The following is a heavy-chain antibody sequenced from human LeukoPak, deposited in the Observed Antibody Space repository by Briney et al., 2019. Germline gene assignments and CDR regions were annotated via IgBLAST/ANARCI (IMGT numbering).Heavy chain of an antibody. CDR2: IYYSGST. V-gene: IGHV4-59*08. Sequence: SETLSLTCTVSGGSISSYYWSWIRQPPGKGLEWIGSIYYSGSTYYNPSLKSRVTISVDTSKNQFSLKLTSATAADTAVHYCARRHGTDDSFDYWGQGTLVTVSS. D-gene: IGHD5-24*01. CDR3: ARRHGTDDSFDY. CDR1: GGSISSYY. J-gene: IGHJ4*02.